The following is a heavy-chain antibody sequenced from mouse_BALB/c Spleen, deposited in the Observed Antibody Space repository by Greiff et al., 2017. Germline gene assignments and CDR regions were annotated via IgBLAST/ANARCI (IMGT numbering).Heavy chain of an antibody. CDR2: IYPGDGDT. CDR1: GYAFSSSW. Sequence: VQLQQSGPELVKPGASVKISCKASGYAFSSSWMNWVKQRPGQGLEWIGRIYPGDGDTNYNGKFKGKATLTADKSSSTAYMQLSSLTSVDSAVYFCARYDYDRFYAMDYWGQGTSVTVSS. CDR3: ARYDYDRFYAMDY. J-gene: IGHJ4*01. D-gene: IGHD2-4*01. V-gene: IGHV1-82*01.